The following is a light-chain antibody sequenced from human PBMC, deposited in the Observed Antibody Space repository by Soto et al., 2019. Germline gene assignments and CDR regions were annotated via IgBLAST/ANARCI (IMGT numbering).Light chain of an antibody. CDR1: QGIGSY. J-gene: IGKJ5*01. CDR2: ESS. CDR3: QHFKSFPIT. V-gene: IGKV1-9*01. Sequence: DIQLTQSPSFLSASIGDRVTITCRASQGIGSYLAWYQQKPGKAPKVLIYESSLLQSGVPSRFSGSGSGTDFTLTISSLQPEDFATYYCQHFKSFPITFGQGTRLEIK.